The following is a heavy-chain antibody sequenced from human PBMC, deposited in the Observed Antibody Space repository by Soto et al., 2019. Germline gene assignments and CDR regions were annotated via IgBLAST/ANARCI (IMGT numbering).Heavy chain of an antibody. J-gene: IGHJ4*02. CDR2: AYWDDDN. Sequence: QITLKESGPALMKATQTLTLTCTFSGFSLTTRPVGLGCLRQAPGKALEWLAFAYWDDDNRYNPSLQNRLSIPKDPSKSQVVLTMTNMDPVYTATYYCAHIRYYNGNWDGGYFDSWGPGTLVTVSS. CDR3: AHIRYYNGNWDGGYFDS. CDR1: GFSLTTRPVG. D-gene: IGHD1-1*01. V-gene: IGHV2-5*02.